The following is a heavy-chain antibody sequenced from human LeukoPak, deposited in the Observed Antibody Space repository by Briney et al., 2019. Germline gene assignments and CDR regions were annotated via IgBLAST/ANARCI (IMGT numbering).Heavy chain of an antibody. CDR3: ARALTDTRNGLDI. D-gene: IGHD3-9*01. CDR2: ISQDGSVT. Sequence: RGGSLRLACAASGFSLRRNWMHWVRQVPGKGLVWVSRISQDGSVTNSADSVQGRFTISRDDAKNTLYLQMNSLRAEDTAVYYCARALTDTRNGLDIWGQGTMVTVSS. V-gene: IGHV3-74*01. CDR1: GFSLRRNW. J-gene: IGHJ3*02.